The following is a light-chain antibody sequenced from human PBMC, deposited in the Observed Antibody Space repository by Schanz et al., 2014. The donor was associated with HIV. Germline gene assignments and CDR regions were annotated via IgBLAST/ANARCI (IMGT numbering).Light chain of an antibody. CDR2: AAS. J-gene: IGKJ1*01. CDR1: QSISRY. V-gene: IGKV1-39*01. CDR3: QQSSGAPWT. Sequence: DIQMTQSPSSLSASVGDRVTITCRASQSISRYLNWYQQKPGKAPKLLIYAASSLQSGVPSRFSGSGSGTHFTLTITSLQPDDIGIYYCQQSSGAPWTFGQGTKVEIK.